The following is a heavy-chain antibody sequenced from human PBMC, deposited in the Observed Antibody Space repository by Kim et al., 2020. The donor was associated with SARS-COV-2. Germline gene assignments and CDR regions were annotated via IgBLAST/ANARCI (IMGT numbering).Heavy chain of an antibody. V-gene: IGHV4-34*01. J-gene: IGHJ6*02. CDR2: INHSGST. CDR1: GGSFSGYY. Sequence: SETLSLTCAVYGGSFSGYYWSWIHQPPGKGLEWIGEINHSGSTNYNPSLKSRVTISVDTSKNQFSLKLSSVTAADTAVYYCARGTYSSSWYPYYYYGMDVWGQGTTVTVSS. D-gene: IGHD6-13*01. CDR3: ARGTYSSSWYPYYYYGMDV.